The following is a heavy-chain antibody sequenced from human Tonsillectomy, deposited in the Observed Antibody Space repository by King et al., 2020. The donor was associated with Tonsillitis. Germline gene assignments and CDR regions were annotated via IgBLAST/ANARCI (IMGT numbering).Heavy chain of an antibody. CDR1: GGSISSYY. CDR2: IYYSGST. J-gene: IGHJ4*02. D-gene: IGHD7-27*01. Sequence: VQLQESGPGLVKPSETLSLTCTVSGGSISSYYCSWIRQPPGKGVEWIGDIYYSGSTNYYPSLTSRAPIPVDTPKNQFSLKLTPVPAADTAVYYCARVGRSTWGYFDFWGQGTLVTVSS. V-gene: IGHV4-59*01. CDR3: ARVGRSTWGYFDF.